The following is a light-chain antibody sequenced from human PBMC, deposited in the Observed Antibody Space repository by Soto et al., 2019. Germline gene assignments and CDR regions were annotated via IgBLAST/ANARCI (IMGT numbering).Light chain of an antibody. Sequence: VVMTHSPATLSLSPWLRSTHCYSSGQRITSYLAWYQQKPGQAPRLLIYGASSRATGIPDRFSGSGSGTDFTLTISRLEPEDFAVYYCQQYGGSPQTFGQGTKVDNK. V-gene: IGKV3-20*01. CDR1: QRITSY. CDR3: QQYGGSPQT. CDR2: GAS. J-gene: IGKJ1*01.